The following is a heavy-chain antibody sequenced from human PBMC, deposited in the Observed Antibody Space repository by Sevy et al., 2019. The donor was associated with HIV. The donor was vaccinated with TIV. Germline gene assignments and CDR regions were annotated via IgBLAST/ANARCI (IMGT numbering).Heavy chain of an antibody. V-gene: IGHV3-21*01. CDR2: ISSSGNYI. D-gene: IGHD3-10*01. CDR3: ARPYGSGSWEAFDI. J-gene: IGHJ3*02. CDR1: GFTFNTYT. Sequence: GGSLRLSCAASGFTFNTYTMSWVRQAPGEGLEWVSSISSSGNYIYYADSVKGRFTISRDNAKNSLFLQMNNLRAEDTAVYYCARPYGSGSWEAFDIWGQGTMVTVSS.